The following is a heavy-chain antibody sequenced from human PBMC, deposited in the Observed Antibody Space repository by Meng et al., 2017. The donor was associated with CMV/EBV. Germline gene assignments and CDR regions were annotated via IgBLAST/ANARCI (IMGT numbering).Heavy chain of an antibody. CDR1: GGSFSGYY. CDR2: INHSGST. Sequence: SETLSLTCAVYGGSFSGYYWSWIRQPPGKGLEWIGEINHSGSTNYNLSLKSRVTISVDTSKNQFSLKLSSVTAADTAVYYCARQRSSGWLYYYYGMDVWGQGTTVTVSS. V-gene: IGHV4-34*01. J-gene: IGHJ6*02. CDR3: ARQRSSGWLYYYYGMDV. D-gene: IGHD6-19*01.